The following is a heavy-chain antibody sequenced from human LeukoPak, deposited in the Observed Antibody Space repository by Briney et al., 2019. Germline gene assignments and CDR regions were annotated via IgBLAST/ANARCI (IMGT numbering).Heavy chain of an antibody. CDR2: IYYNGSL. V-gene: IGHV4-39*07. CDR3: ASERWSYRSYYDF. Sequence: NPSETLSLTCTVSGGPVSNRHYSWAWIRQPPGKGLEWIGNIYYNGSLHFSPSLESRLSISVDTSMTQFSLKLRSVTAADTAVYYCASERWSYRSYYDFWGQGVLVTVSS. J-gene: IGHJ4*02. D-gene: IGHD3-10*01. CDR1: GGPVSNRHYS.